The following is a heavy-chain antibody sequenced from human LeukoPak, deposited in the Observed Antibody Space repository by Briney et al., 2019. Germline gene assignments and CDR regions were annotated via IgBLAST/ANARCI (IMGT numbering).Heavy chain of an antibody. CDR3: ATYRQVLLPFES. D-gene: IGHD2-8*02. V-gene: IGHV3-23*01. Sequence: PGGSLRLSCGASGFTFSTYGMSWVRQAPGKGLEWVSSIFPSGGEIHYADSVRGRFTISRDNSKSTLSLQMNSLRAEDTAIYYCATYRQVLLPFESWGQGTLVTVSS. J-gene: IGHJ4*02. CDR2: IFPSGGEI. CDR1: GFTFSTYG.